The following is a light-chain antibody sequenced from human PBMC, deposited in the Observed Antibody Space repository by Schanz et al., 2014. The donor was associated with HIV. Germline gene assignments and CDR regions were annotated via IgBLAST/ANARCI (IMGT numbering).Light chain of an antibody. CDR3: QQSYSATPYT. CDR2: AAS. J-gene: IGKJ2*01. V-gene: IGKV1-39*01. Sequence: DVQMTQSPSSLSASVGDRVTITCRSSQSINTFLNWYQQKPGRAPKLLIHAASSLQSGVPSRFSGSGSGTHFTLTITGLQFEDFATYYCQQSYSATPYTFGQGTKVEIK. CDR1: QSINTF.